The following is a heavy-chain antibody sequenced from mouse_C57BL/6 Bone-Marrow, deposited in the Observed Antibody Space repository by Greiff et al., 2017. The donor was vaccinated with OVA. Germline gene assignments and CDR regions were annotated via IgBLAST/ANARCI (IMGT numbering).Heavy chain of an antibody. CDR2: ISSGGDYI. J-gene: IGHJ1*03. CDR3: TSDYDYDGYWYFDV. Sequence: EVQVVESGEGLVKPGGSLKLSCAASGFTFSSYAMSWVRQTPEKRLEWVAYISSGGDYIYYADTVKGRFTISRDNARNTLYLQMSSLKSEDTAMYYCTSDYDYDGYWYFDVWGTGTTVTVSS. D-gene: IGHD2-4*01. CDR1: GFTFSSYA. V-gene: IGHV5-9-1*02.